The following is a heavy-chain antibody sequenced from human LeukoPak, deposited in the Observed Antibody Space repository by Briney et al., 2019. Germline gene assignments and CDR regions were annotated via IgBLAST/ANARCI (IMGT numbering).Heavy chain of an antibody. V-gene: IGHV3-21*01. CDR1: GFTFSSYA. Sequence: PGGSLRLSCAASGFTFSSYAMSWVRQAPGKGLEWVSSISSSSSYIYYADSVKGRFTISRDNAKNSLYLQMNSLRAEDTAVYYCATSRYDSSGYYGIIAYWGQGTLVTVSS. CDR3: ATSRYDSSGYYGIIAY. CDR2: ISSSSSYI. D-gene: IGHD3-22*01. J-gene: IGHJ4*02.